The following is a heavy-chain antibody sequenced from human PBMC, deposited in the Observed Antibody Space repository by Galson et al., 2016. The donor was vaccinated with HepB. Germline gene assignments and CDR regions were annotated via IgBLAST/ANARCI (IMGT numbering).Heavy chain of an antibody. J-gene: IGHJ4*02. D-gene: IGHD2-8*01. CDR1: GFSFGNSW. V-gene: IGHV3-7*01. CDR2: IKPDGTTT. Sequence: SLRLSCAASGFSFGNSWMTWVRQAPEKGLEWVANIKPDGTTTNYVGSVRGRFTIARDNAKNSLYLQMNSLRPEDTATYYCARPVSADEGLGNWGQGTLVTVSS. CDR3: ARPVSADEGLGN.